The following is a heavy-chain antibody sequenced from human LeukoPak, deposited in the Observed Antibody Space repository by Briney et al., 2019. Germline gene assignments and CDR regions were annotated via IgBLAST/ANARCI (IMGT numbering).Heavy chain of an antibody. J-gene: IGHJ4*02. CDR2: INPNSGGT. V-gene: IGHV1-2*02. Sequence: ASVKVSCKASGYTFTGYYMHWVRQAPGQGLEWMGWINPNSGGTNYAQKFQGRVTMTRDTSISTAYMELSRLRSDDTAVYYCARPFSGSGSYYPLGYWGQGTLVTVSS. CDR3: ARPFSGSGSYYPLGY. CDR1: GYTFTGYY. D-gene: IGHD3-10*01.